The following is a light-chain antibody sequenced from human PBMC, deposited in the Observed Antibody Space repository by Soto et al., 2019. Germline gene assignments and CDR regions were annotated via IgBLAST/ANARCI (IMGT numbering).Light chain of an antibody. J-gene: IGLJ1*01. CDR1: SSDVGGYNY. Sequence: QSVLTQPRPVSGSPGQSVTISCTGTSSDVGGYNYVSWYQQHPGKAPKLMISDVSKRPSGVPDRFSGSKSDNTASLTISGLQAEDEADYYCCSYAGSYTYVFGTGTKVTVL. CDR2: DVS. CDR3: CSYAGSYTYV. V-gene: IGLV2-11*01.